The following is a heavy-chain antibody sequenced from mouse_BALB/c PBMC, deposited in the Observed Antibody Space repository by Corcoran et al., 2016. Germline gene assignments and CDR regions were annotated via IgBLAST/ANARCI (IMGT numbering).Heavy chain of an antibody. CDR2: IDPANGNT. CDR1: GFNIKDTY. CDR3: ARGGPYGNYAFAY. Sequence: EVQLQQSGAELVKPGASVKLSCTASGFNIKDTYMHWVKQRPEQGLEWIGRIDPANGNTKYDPTFQGKATITADTSSNTAYLQLSSLTSEDTAVYYCARGGPYGNYAFAYWGQGTLVTVSA. D-gene: IGHD2-1*01. J-gene: IGHJ3*01. V-gene: IGHV14-3*02.